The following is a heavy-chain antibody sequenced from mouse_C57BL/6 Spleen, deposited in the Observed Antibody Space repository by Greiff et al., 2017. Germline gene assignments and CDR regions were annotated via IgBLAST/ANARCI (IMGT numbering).Heavy chain of an antibody. J-gene: IGHJ3*01. CDR1: GYTFTDYN. CDR3: ARRDGSSYVGFAY. V-gene: IGHV1-18*01. CDR2: INPNNGGT. D-gene: IGHD1-1*01. Sequence: VQLQQSGPELVKPGASVKIPCKASGYTFTDYNMDWVKQSHGKSLEWIGDINPNNGGTIYNQKFKGKATLTVDKSSSTAYMELRSLTSEDTAVYYCARRDGSSYVGFAYWGQGTLVTVSA.